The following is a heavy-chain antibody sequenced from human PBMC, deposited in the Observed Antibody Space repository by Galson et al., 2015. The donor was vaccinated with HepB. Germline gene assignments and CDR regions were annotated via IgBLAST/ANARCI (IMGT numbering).Heavy chain of an antibody. J-gene: IGHJ4*02. CDR1: GFTFSSYA. CDR3: ARDTAATRYYFDY. V-gene: IGHV3-30-3*01. D-gene: IGHD6-13*01. Sequence: SLRLSCAASGFTFSSYAMHWVRQAPGKGLEWVAVISYDGSNKYYADSVKGRFTISRDNSKNTLYLQMNSLRAEDTAVYYCARDTAATRYYFDYWGQGTLVTVSS. CDR2: ISYDGSNK.